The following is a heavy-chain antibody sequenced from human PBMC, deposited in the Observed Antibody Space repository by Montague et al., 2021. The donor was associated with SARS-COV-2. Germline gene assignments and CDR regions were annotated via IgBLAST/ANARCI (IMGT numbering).Heavy chain of an antibody. J-gene: IGHJ5*02. V-gene: IGHV4-59*02. CDR2: VRDSGTT. CDR3: ARFFRVGTSSAFDH. CDR1: GASVMAFH. Sequence: SETLSLTCDVSGASVMAFHWTWVRESPATGLEWIGDVRDSGTTNYNPSLNNRITISIDTSKAQFSLILTSVNAADTAVYYCARFFRVGTSSAFDHWGQGILVTVSS. D-gene: IGHD3-10*01.